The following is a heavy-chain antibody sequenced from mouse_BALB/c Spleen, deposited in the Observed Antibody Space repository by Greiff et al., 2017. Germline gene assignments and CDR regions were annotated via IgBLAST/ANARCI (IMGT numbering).Heavy chain of an antibody. Sequence: DVMLVESGGGLVKPGGSLKLSCAASGFTFSSYAMSWVRQTPEKRLEWVASISSGGSTYYPDSVKGRFTISRDNARNILYLQMSSLRSEDTAMYYCAREGLPYAMDYWGQGTSVTVSS. CDR2: ISSGGST. D-gene: IGHD5-5*01. V-gene: IGHV5-6-5*01. J-gene: IGHJ4*01. CDR1: GFTFSSYA. CDR3: AREGLPYAMDY.